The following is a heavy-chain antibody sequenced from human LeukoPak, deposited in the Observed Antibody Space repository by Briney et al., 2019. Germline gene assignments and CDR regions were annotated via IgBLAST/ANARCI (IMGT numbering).Heavy chain of an antibody. CDR2: TYYRSKWYN. J-gene: IGHJ4*02. D-gene: IGHD2-15*01. CDR1: GDSVSSNSAA. V-gene: IGHV6-1*01. Sequence: SQTLSLTCAISGDSVSSNSAAWNWIRQPPSRGLEWLGRTYYRSKWYNDYAVSVKSRITINPDTSKNQFSLQLNSVTPEDTAVYYCARGRVVAASPFDYWGQGTLVTVSS. CDR3: ARGRVVAASPFDY.